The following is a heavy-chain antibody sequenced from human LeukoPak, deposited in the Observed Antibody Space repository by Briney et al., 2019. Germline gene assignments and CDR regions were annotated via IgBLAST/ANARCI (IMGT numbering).Heavy chain of an antibody. CDR3: ASCGSTSCYRASEYYYGMDV. CDR1: GFTFSSYG. J-gene: IGHJ6*02. D-gene: IGHD2-2*01. CDR2: IWHDGSNK. V-gene: IGHV3-33*01. Sequence: GGSLRLSCAASGFTFSSYGMHWVRQAPGKGLEWVAVIWHDGSNKYYADSVKGRFTISRDNSKNTLYLQMNSLRAEDTAVYYCASCGSTSCYRASEYYYGMDVWGQGTTVTVSS.